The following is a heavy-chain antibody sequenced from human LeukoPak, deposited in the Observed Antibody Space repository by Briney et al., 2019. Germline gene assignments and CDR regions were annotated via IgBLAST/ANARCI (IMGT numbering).Heavy chain of an antibody. J-gene: IGHJ5*02. V-gene: IGHV4-31*03. Sequence: SETLSLTCTVSGGSTSSGGYYWSWIRQHPGKGLEWIGYIYYSGSTYYNPSLKSRVTISVDTSKNQFSLKLSSVTAVDTAVYYCAGSSRQNWFDPWGQGTLVTVSS. CDR2: IYYSGST. CDR3: AGSSRQNWFDP. D-gene: IGHD6-13*01. CDR1: GGSTSSGGYY.